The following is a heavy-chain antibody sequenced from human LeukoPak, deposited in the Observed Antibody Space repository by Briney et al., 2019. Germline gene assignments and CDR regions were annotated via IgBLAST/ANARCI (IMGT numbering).Heavy chain of an antibody. Sequence: GGSLRLSCAASGFTFSSYSMNWVRHAQGKGLEWVSSISSSSSYIYYADSVKGRLTTPRDNAKNSLYLQMNSLRAGGTAVYYCARDLPPAVGYWGQGTLVTVS. J-gene: IGHJ4*02. CDR3: ARDLPPAVGY. V-gene: IGHV3-21*01. CDR2: ISSSSSYI. CDR1: GFTFSSYS. D-gene: IGHD3-16*01.